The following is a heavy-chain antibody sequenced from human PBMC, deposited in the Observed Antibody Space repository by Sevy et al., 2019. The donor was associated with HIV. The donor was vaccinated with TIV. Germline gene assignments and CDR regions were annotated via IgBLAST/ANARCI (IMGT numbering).Heavy chain of an antibody. CDR3: AKDLDYAGSSGVDY. J-gene: IGHJ4*02. Sequence: GGSLRLSCIASGFTFSSYGMHWVRQAPGKGLQWVALISYDGNNKYYVDSVKGRFTISRDDSKNTLYLHMGSLRPEDTAVYYCAKDLDYAGSSGVDYWGRGTLVTVSS. D-gene: IGHD2-15*01. CDR2: ISYDGNNK. CDR1: GFTFSSYG. V-gene: IGHV3-30*18.